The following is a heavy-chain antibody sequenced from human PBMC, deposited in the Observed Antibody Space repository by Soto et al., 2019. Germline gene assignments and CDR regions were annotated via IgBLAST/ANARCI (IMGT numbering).Heavy chain of an antibody. D-gene: IGHD6-13*01. J-gene: IGHJ4*02. CDR2: ISGSGGTT. CDR1: GFTFSAYA. CDR3: AKVRESAAAGHFGS. V-gene: IGHV3-23*01. Sequence: GGSLRLSCAASGFTFSAYAMSWVRQAPGKGLEWVSVISGSGGTTYYADSVKGRFTISRDNSKNTLYVQMNSLRAEDTAVYYCAKVRESAAAGHFGSWGQGTLVTAPQ.